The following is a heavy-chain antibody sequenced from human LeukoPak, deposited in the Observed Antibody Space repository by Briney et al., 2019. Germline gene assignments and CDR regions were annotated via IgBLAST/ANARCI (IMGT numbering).Heavy chain of an antibody. CDR2: IYTSGST. D-gene: IGHD4-17*01. CDR3: ARGLGDFAADY. V-gene: IGHV4-61*02. CDR1: GGSISSGSYY. J-gene: IGHJ4*02. Sequence: SETLSLTCTVSGGSISSGSYYWSWIRQPAGKGLEWIGRIYTSGSTNYNPSLKSRVTISVDTSKNQFSLKLSSVTAADTAVYYCARGLGDFAADYWGQGTLVTVSS.